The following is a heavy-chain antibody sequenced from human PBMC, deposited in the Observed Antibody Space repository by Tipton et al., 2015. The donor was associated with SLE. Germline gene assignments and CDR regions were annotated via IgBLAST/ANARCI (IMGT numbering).Heavy chain of an antibody. J-gene: IGHJ6*03. Sequence: GSLRLSCAASGFTFGSYSMNWVRQAPGKGLEWISYISGSGDTMYYPDSVKGRLRISRDNAKKSLYLQMDSVKVEDTGVYYCARDRSVRIAMRRAPDYMDVWGKGTTVTVSS. CDR2: ISGSGDTM. D-gene: IGHD3-10*01. CDR1: GFTFGSYS. V-gene: IGHV3-48*01. CDR3: ARDRSVRIAMRRAPDYMDV.